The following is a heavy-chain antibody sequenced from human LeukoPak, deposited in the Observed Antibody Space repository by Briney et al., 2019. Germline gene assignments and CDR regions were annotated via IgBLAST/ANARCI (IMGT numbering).Heavy chain of an antibody. CDR2: ISWNSGSI. CDR3: AKVISGNYYDSSGYYSD. Sequence: PGGSLRLSCAASGFTFDDYAMHWVRQAPGKGLEWVSGISWNSGSIGYADSVKGRFTISRDNAKNSLYLQMNSLGAEDTALYYCAKVISGNYYDSSGYYSDWGQGTLVTVSS. J-gene: IGHJ4*02. CDR1: GFTFDDYA. V-gene: IGHV3-9*01. D-gene: IGHD3-22*01.